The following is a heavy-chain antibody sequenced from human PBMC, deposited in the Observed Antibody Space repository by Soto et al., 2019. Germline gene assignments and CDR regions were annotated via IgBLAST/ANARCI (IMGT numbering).Heavy chain of an antibody. CDR1: GFSVSGNY. D-gene: IGHD3-10*01. CDR2: IYSGGSR. V-gene: IGHV3-53*01. Sequence: EVQLVESGGGLIQPGGSLRLSCEVSGFSVSGNYMSWVRQAPGKGLDWVSVIYSGGSRYYADSVRGRFTISRDESQNTLYLQMTNLRAEVTAVYYCARSIMVRGVLFDLWGRGSLVSVSS. CDR3: ARSIMVRGVLFDL. J-gene: IGHJ4*02.